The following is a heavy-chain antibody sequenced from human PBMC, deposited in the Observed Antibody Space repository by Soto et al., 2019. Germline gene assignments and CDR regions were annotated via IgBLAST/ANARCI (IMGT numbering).Heavy chain of an antibody. Sequence: ETLSLTCAVYGGSFSGYYWSWIRQPPGKGLEWIGEINHSGSTNYNPSLKSRVTISVDTSKNQFSLKLSSVTAADTAVYYCARVPLRHFQWLLYQYYYYGLDVWGHGTTVIVS. CDR3: ARVPLRHFQWLLYQYYYYGLDV. D-gene: IGHD3-9*01. V-gene: IGHV4-34*01. CDR1: GGSFSGYY. J-gene: IGHJ6*02. CDR2: INHSGST.